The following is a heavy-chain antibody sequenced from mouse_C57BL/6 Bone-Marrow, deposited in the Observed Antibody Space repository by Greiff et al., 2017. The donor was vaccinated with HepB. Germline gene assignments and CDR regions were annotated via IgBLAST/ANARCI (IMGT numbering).Heavy chain of an antibody. CDR2: IDPETGGT. Sequence: QVQLQQSGAELVRPGASVTLSCKASGYTFTDYEMHWVKQTPVHGLEWIGAIDPETGGTAYNQKFKGKAILTADKSSSTAYMELRSLTSEDSAVYYCTREYITTVPHYFDYWGQGTTLTVSS. CDR3: TREYITTVPHYFDY. V-gene: IGHV1-15*01. J-gene: IGHJ2*01. CDR1: GYTFTDYE. D-gene: IGHD1-1*01.